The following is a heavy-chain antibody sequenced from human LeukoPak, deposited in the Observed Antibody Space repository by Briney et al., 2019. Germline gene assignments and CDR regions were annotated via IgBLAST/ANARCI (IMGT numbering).Heavy chain of an antibody. CDR2: ISSSSSYT. CDR3: ARDAVSLAAAGTSDY. D-gene: IGHD6-13*01. Sequence: GGSLRLSCAASGFTFSDYYMSWIRQAPGKGVEWVSYISSSSSYTNYADSVKGRFTISRDNAKNSLYLQMNSLRAEDTAVYYCARDAVSLAAAGTSDYWGQGTLVTVSS. V-gene: IGHV3-11*05. CDR1: GFTFSDYY. J-gene: IGHJ4*02.